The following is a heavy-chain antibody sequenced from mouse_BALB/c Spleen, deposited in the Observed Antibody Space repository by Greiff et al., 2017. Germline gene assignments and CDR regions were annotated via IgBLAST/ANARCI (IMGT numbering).Heavy chain of an antibody. CDR1: GFTFSSYA. J-gene: IGHJ4*01. Sequence: EVQRVESGGGLVKPGGSLKPSCAASGFTFSSYAMSWVRQSPEKRLEWVAEISSGGSYTYYPDTVTGRFTISRDNAKNTLYLEMSSLRSEDTAMYYCARGQQGAMDYWGQGTSVTVSS. CDR3: ARGQQGAMDY. V-gene: IGHV5-9-4*01. CDR2: ISSGGSYT.